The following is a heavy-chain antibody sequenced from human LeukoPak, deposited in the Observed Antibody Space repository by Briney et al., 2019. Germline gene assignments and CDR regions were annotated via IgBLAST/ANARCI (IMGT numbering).Heavy chain of an antibody. J-gene: IGHJ4*02. V-gene: IGHV3-23*01. D-gene: IGHD7-27*01. Sequence: GGSLRLSCAASGFTFTTFYMSWVRQAPGKGLEWVSGISNSGGRTFYADSVKGRFTISRDDSKNTLYLQMNSLRDEDAAVYYCAKDRHNWGLDYWGQGTLVTVPS. CDR2: ISNSGGRT. CDR1: GFTFTTFY. CDR3: AKDRHNWGLDY.